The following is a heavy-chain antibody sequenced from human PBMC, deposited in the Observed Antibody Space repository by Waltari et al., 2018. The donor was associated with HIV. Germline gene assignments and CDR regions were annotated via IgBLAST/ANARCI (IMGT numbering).Heavy chain of an antibody. D-gene: IGHD3-10*01. CDR3: ARAREIQTSEVLFYYYYYNMDI. CDR2: DAHRGTT. V-gene: IGHV4-34*01. CDR1: GDPLMGSY. Sequence: QLQQWGAGLLRPSETLSLPCAVYGDPLMGSYWRWIRQSPQRGLEWIGEDAHRGTTHYAPSLQSRVTISVDASKNQFSLSLASVTAADQGVYFCARAREIQTSEVLFYYYYYNMDIWGSGTTVTVS. J-gene: IGHJ6*03.